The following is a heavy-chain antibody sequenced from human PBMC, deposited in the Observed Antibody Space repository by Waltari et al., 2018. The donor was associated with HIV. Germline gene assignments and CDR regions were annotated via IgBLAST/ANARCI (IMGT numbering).Heavy chain of an antibody. J-gene: IGHJ4*02. Sequence: EVQLVESGGGLIQPGGSLRLSCGASGFTASCHYMTWVRQAPGKGLEWVSVIYSGGSTYYADSVKGRFTISRDNSKNTLYLQMNSLRAEDTAVYYCARGFGCGGDCYYFDYWGQGTLVTVSS. D-gene: IGHD2-21*02. CDR1: GFTASCHY. V-gene: IGHV3-53*01. CDR3: ARGFGCGGDCYYFDY. CDR2: IYSGGST.